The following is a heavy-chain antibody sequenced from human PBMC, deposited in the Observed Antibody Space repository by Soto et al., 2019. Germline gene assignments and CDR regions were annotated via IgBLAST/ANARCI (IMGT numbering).Heavy chain of an antibody. V-gene: IGHV3-48*01. Sequence: GGSLRLSCAASGFTFSSYSMNWVRQAPGEGLEWVSYFSSSGSTIYYADSVKGRFTISRDNAKNSLYLQMNSLRAEDTAVYSCARAPPGERPNYYYMDVWGKGTTVTVSS. J-gene: IGHJ6*03. CDR1: GFTFSSYS. CDR2: FSSSGSTI. D-gene: IGHD1-1*01. CDR3: ARAPPGERPNYYYMDV.